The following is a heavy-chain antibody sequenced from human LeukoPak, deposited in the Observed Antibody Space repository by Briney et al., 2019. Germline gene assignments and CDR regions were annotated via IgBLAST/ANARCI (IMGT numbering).Heavy chain of an antibody. CDR1: GYTFTSYD. D-gene: IGHD6-13*01. J-gene: IGHJ4*02. CDR3: ARASSWDTAPFDY. V-gene: IGHV1-8*01. CDR2: MNPNSGNT. Sequence: ASVKVSCKASGYTFTSYDINWMRQATGQGLEWMGWMNPNSGNTGYAQKFQGRVTMTRNTSISTAYMELSSLRSEDTAVYYCARASSWDTAPFDYWGQGTLVTVSS.